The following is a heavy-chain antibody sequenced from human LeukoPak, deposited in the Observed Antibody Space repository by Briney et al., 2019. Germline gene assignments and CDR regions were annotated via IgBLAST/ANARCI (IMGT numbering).Heavy chain of an antibody. J-gene: IGHJ6*02. V-gene: IGHV4-34*01. Sequence: PSETLSLTCAVYGGSFSGYYWSWIRQPPGKGLEWIGEINHSGSTNYNPSLKSRVTISVDTSKNQFSLKLSSVTAADAAVYYCARHSAPGDYYYYYGMDVWGQGTTVTVSS. D-gene: IGHD1-14*01. CDR3: ARHSAPGDYYYYYGMDV. CDR2: INHSGST. CDR1: GGSFSGYY.